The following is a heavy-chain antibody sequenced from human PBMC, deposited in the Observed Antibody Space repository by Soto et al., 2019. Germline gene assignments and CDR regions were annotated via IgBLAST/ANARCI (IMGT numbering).Heavy chain of an antibody. CDR3: AREPLTYGDGSNYGMDV. CDR2: ISSSSSTI. Sequence: GGSLRLSCAASGFTFSSYSMNWVRQAPGKGLEWVSYISSSSSTIYYADSVKGRFTISRDNAKNSLYLQMNSLRDEDTAVYYCAREPLTYGDGSNYGMDVWGQGTTVTVSS. V-gene: IGHV3-48*02. J-gene: IGHJ6*02. D-gene: IGHD4-17*01. CDR1: GFTFSSYS.